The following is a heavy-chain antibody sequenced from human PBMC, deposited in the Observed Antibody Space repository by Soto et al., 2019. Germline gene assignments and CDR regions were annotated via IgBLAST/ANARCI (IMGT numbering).Heavy chain of an antibody. CDR3: AGGWAVVVPADPTYYYYGMDV. D-gene: IGHD2-2*01. V-gene: IGHV4-34*01. Sequence: SETLSLTCAVYGGSFSGYYWSWIRQPPGKGLEWIGEINHSVSTNYNPSLKSRVTISVDTSKNQFSLKLSSVTAADTAVYYCAGGWAVVVPADPTYYYYGMDVWGQGTTVTFSS. CDR1: GGSFSGYY. J-gene: IGHJ6*02. CDR2: INHSVST.